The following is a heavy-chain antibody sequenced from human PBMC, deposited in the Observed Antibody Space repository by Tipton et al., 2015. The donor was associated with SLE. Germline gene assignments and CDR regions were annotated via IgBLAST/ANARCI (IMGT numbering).Heavy chain of an antibody. CDR1: GDSISDATYY. J-gene: IGHJ4*02. CDR3: AKDYNYDYPDYN. V-gene: IGHV4-39*07. D-gene: IGHD4-17*01. CDR2: IYYTGTT. Sequence: GLVKPSETLSLICTVSGDSISDATYYWGWIRQPPGKGLEWIGNIYYTGTTSYNPSLKSRVSISIDTSKNQFSLRLQSVSAADTAVYYCAKDYNYDYPDYNWGQGTLVIVSS.